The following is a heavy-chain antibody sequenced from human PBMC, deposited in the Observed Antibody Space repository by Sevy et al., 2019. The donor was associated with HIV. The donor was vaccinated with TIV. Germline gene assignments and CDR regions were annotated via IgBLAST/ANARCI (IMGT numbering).Heavy chain of an antibody. Sequence: SETLSLTCSVSGGSISTYYWSWIRQSPGQGLEWIGYIYFSGTTNYNPSLKSRVAISVDTSKEQFSVELSSVTAADAALYYCARGGDFYASGSYSPLAFWGQGILVTVSS. V-gene: IGHV4-59*13. J-gene: IGHJ4*02. CDR1: GGSISTYY. CDR2: IYFSGTT. D-gene: IGHD3-10*01. CDR3: ARGGDFYASGSYSPLAF.